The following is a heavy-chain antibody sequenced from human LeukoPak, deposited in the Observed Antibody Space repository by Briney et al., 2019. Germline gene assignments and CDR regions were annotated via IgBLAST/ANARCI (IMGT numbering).Heavy chain of an antibody. CDR1: GFTFSSYS. CDR2: ISSSSSTI. V-gene: IGHV3-48*01. CDR3: ASWPERYCSGGSCYPGNYYYYMDV. D-gene: IGHD2-15*01. Sequence: GGSLRLSCAASGFTFSSYSMNWVRQAPGKGLEWVSYISSSSSTIYYADSVKGRFTIPRDNAKNSLYLQMNSLRAEDTAVYYCASWPERYCSGGSCYPGNYYYYMDVWGKGTTVTVSS. J-gene: IGHJ6*03.